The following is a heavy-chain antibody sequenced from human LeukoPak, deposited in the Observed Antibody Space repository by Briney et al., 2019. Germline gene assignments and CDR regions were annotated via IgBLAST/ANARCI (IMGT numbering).Heavy chain of an antibody. CDR3: ARENFPRSRGYYYYMDV. CDR2: ISWYSGSI. J-gene: IGHJ6*03. CDR1: GFTFDDYA. Sequence: PGGSLRLSCAASGFTFDDYAMHWVRQAPGKGLEWVSGISWYSGSIGYADSVKGRFTISRDNAKNSLYLQMNSLRAEDTAVYYCARENFPRSRGYYYYMDVWGKGTTVTVSS. V-gene: IGHV3-9*01. D-gene: IGHD3-10*01.